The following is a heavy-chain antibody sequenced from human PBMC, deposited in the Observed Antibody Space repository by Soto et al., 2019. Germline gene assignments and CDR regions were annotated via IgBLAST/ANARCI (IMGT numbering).Heavy chain of an antibody. CDR3: IRVSMTLGWNFDL. CDR1: GFTFSASA. V-gene: IGHV3-73*01. CDR2: IRSKPNNYAT. Sequence: EVQLVESGGGLVQPGGSLKLSCAASGFTFSASAMHWVRQASGKGLEWVGRIRSKPNNYATEYAASVKDRFTISRDDSKNMAYLQMNSLKTEDTAVYYWIRVSMTLGWNFDLWGRGTLVTVSS. J-gene: IGHJ2*01. D-gene: IGHD3-22*01.